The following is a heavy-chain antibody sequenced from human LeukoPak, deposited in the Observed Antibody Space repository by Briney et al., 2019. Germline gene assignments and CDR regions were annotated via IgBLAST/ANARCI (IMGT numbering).Heavy chain of an antibody. CDR1: GFTFSSYA. CDR3: ARQRSEVSAFLDY. Sequence: GSLRLSCAASGFTFSSYAMSWVRQAPGKGLEWIGSGSTYYNPSLKSRVTISVDTSKNQFSLKLSSVTAADTAVYYCARQRSEVSAFLDYWGQGTLVTVSS. CDR2: SGST. D-gene: IGHD2-21*02. J-gene: IGHJ4*02. V-gene: IGHV4-38-2*01.